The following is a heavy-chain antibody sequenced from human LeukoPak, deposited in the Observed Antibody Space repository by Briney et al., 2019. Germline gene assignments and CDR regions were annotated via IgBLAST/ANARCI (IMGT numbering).Heavy chain of an antibody. CDR1: AFTFTSYW. D-gene: IGHD2/OR15-2a*01. V-gene: IGHV3-7*01. Sequence: PGASVRLLRPPYAFTFTSYWMSWARQDAGEGLEWVTNIKEDGSEKNYVDCVKGRFTLARNTAKNSLYMQMTSLRAEDTAVHYCARDRISALSRVWFAPWSQGTLVTVSS. J-gene: IGHJ5*02. CDR2: IKEDGSEK. CDR3: ARDRISALSRVWFAP.